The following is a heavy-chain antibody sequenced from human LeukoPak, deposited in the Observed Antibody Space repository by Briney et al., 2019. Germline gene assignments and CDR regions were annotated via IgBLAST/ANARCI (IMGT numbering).Heavy chain of an antibody. CDR2: IKEDGTYT. J-gene: IGHJ4*02. Sequence: GGSLRLSCAASGFSFSKYWMHWVRQTPGEGLVWVARIKEDGTYTSYADSVKGRFTISRDNARNTAFLQMNSLRAEDTAVYYYARDFDMGITPGDDFDFWGQGTLVTVSS. V-gene: IGHV3-74*01. D-gene: IGHD3-9*01. CDR3: ARDFDMGITPGDDFDF. CDR1: GFSFSKYW.